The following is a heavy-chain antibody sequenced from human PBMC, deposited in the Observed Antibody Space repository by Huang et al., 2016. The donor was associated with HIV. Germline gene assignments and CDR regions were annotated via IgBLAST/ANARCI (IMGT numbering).Heavy chain of an antibody. CDR1: GFTVSTNY. D-gene: IGHD2-8*02. J-gene: IGHJ4*02. CDR3: AKEGDTGAALGY. V-gene: IGHV3-53*01. CDR2: NSGGTT. Sequence: EVQLVESGGGLIQPGGSLRLSCAASGFTVSTNYMTWVRQAPGKGLEWVSLNSGGTTYYADSVKGRFTISRDDSENTLYLHMTSLRAGDTAVYYCAKEGDTGAALGYWGQGTLVTVS.